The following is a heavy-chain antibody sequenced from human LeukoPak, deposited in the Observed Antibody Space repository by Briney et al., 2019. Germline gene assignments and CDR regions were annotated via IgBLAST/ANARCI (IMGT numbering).Heavy chain of an antibody. Sequence: SETLSLTCTVSGGSISRYYWSRIWQPPGKGLEWIGSIYYSGSTYYNPSLKSRVTISVHTSKNQFSLNLTSVTAGDTAVYYCARHPVAVTLGANFDYWGQGTLVTVSS. CDR2: IYYSGST. CDR3: ARHPVAVTLGANFDY. CDR1: GGSISRYY. J-gene: IGHJ4*02. V-gene: IGHV4-59*08. D-gene: IGHD6-19*01.